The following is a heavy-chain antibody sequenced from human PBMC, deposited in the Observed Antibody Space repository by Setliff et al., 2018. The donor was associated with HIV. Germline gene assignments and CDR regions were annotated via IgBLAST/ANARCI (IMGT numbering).Heavy chain of an antibody. CDR1: GGSISGYY. Sequence: SETLSLTCTVSGGSISGYYWSWIRRPPGKGLEWIGYIYYIGNTNYNPSLKSRVTMSVGTSKNQFSLKLSSVTAADTAVYYCASLFHDTSAPWLNYFDHWGQGTLVTVSS. J-gene: IGHJ4*02. CDR3: ASLFHDTSAPWLNYFDH. V-gene: IGHV4-59*08. CDR2: IYYIGNT. D-gene: IGHD3-22*01.